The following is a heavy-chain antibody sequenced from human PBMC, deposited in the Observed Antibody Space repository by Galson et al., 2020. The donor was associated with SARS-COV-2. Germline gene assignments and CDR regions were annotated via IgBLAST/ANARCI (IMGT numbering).Heavy chain of an antibody. CDR3: ATAPPPYSSSSGNGFDP. J-gene: IGHJ5*02. D-gene: IGHD6-6*01. Sequence: ASVKVSCKVSGYTLTELSMHWVRQAPGKGLEWMGGFDPEDGETIYAQKFQGRVTMTEATSTDTAYMELSSLRAEDTAANYCATAPPPYSSSSGNGFDPWGQGTLVTVSS. V-gene: IGHV1-24*01. CDR2: FDPEDGET. CDR1: GYTLTELS.